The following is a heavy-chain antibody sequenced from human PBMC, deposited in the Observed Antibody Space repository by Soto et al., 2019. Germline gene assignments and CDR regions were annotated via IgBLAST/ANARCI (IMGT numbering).Heavy chain of an antibody. CDR2: ISYDEIDK. CDR3: ARDVTWDSSDYYDAFDV. D-gene: IGHD3-22*01. Sequence: QVQLVECGGGVVQPGRSLRLSCAASGFPFSGYAMHWVRQAPGKGLEWVAVISYDEIDKYYADFVKGRFTISRDNSKNTLYLQRTGLRADDTAVYYCARDVTWDSSDYYDAFDVWGHGTMVTVSS. CDR1: GFPFSGYA. J-gene: IGHJ3*01. V-gene: IGHV3-30-3*01.